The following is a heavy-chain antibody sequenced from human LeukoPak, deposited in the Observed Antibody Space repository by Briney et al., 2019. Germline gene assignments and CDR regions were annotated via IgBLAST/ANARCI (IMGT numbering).Heavy chain of an antibody. V-gene: IGHV1-2*04. D-gene: IGHD3-10*01. CDR2: INPNSGGT. CDR1: GYTFTGFY. Sequence: ASVKVSCKASGYTFTGFYMHWVRQAPGQGLEWMGWINPNSGGTNYAQKFQGWVTMTRDTSISTAYMELSRLRSDDTAVYYCARVARYYYLQGPDYYGMDVWGQGTTVTVSS. J-gene: IGHJ6*02. CDR3: ARVARYYYLQGPDYYGMDV.